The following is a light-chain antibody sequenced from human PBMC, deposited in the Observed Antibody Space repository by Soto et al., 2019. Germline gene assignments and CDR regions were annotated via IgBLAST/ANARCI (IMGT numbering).Light chain of an antibody. CDR2: GAS. V-gene: IGKV3D-20*02. J-gene: IGKJ2*01. Sequence: EIVLTQSPGTLSLSPGERATLSCRASQSVSGSYLAWYQQKPGQAPRLLIYGASSRATGIPDRFSGSGSGTDFTLTISRLEPEDFAVYYCQQRSSWPPMYTFGQGTRLDIK. CDR3: QQRSSWPPMYT. CDR1: QSVSGSY.